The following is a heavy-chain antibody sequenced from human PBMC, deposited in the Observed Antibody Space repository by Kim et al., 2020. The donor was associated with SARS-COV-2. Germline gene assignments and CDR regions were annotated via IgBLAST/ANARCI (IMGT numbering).Heavy chain of an antibody. CDR1: GGTFSSYA. V-gene: IGHV1-69*13. J-gene: IGHJ5*02. CDR2: IIPIFGTA. Sequence: SVKVSCKASGGTFSSYAISWVRQAPGQGLEWMGGIIPIFGTANYAQKFQGRVTITADESTSTAYMELSSLRSEDTAVYYCAMDYGDYVGWFDPWGQGTLVTVSS. D-gene: IGHD4-17*01. CDR3: AMDYGDYVGWFDP.